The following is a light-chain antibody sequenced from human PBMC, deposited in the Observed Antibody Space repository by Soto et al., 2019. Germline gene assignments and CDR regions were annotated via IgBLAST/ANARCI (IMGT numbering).Light chain of an antibody. J-gene: IGKJ5*01. CDR2: RAS. V-gene: IGKV3-20*01. CDR3: QQYGKLPIT. CDR1: QSVGSNL. Sequence: EIVLTQSPGTLSLSPGERATLSCRASQSVGSNLLAWYQQKRGQAPRLLIYRASSRTIGIPDRFSGSGSGTDFTLTISSLEPEDFAVYYCQQYGKLPITFGQGTRLEIK.